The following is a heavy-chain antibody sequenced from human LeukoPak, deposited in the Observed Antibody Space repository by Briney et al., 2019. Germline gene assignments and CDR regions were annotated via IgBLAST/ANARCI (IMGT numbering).Heavy chain of an antibody. J-gene: IGHJ6*03. CDR2: INHSGST. CDR1: GGSFSGYY. Sequence: SETLSLTCAVYGGSFSGYYWSWIRQPPGKGLEWIGEINHSGSTNYNPSLKSRVTISVDTSKNQFSLKLSSVTAADTAVYYCARARAVGYYYYYYMDVWGKGPTVTVSS. CDR3: ARARAVGYYYYYYMDV. V-gene: IGHV4-34*01. D-gene: IGHD6-19*01.